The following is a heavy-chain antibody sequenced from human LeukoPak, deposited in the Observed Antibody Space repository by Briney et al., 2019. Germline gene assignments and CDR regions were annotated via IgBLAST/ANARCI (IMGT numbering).Heavy chain of an antibody. CDR1: GFAFSSYS. J-gene: IGHJ4*02. CDR3: ARDSNYYDSSGYYSMIDY. Sequence: GGSLRLSCAASGFAFSSYSMNWVRQAPGKGLEWVSYISSSSSTVYYADSVKGRFTISRDNAKNSLYLQMNSLRAEDTAVYYCARDSNYYDSSGYYSMIDYWGQGTLVTVSS. D-gene: IGHD3-22*01. V-gene: IGHV3-48*01. CDR2: ISSSSSTV.